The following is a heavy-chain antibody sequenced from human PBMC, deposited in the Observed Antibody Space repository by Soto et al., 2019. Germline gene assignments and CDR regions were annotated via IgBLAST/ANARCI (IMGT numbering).Heavy chain of an antibody. D-gene: IGHD1-26*01. J-gene: IGHJ6*02. CDR1: GYTFTSYY. V-gene: IGHV1-46*01. CDR2: INPSGGST. Sequence: ASVKVSCTASGYTFTSYYIHWVRQAPGQGLEWTGIINPSGGSTSYAQKFQGRVTMTRDTSTSTVYMELSSLRSEDTAVYYCARESNRRPRGGDYYYYGMDVWGQGTTVTVSS. CDR3: ARESNRRPRGGDYYYYGMDV.